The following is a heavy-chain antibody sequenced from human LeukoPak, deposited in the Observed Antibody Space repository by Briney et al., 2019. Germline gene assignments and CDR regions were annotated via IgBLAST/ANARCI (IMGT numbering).Heavy chain of an antibody. V-gene: IGHV3-21*01. CDR2: INSGSTYT. J-gene: IGHJ4*02. CDR1: GFTFSSYM. CDR3: ARSLTALTYEGY. Sequence: PGGSLRLSCAASGFTFSSYMMNWVRQAPGKGLEWVSSINSGSTYTYYTESVKGRFTVSRDNAKNSLFLQMNSLRAEDTAIYYCARSLTALTYEGYWGQGTLVTVSS. D-gene: IGHD3-3*01.